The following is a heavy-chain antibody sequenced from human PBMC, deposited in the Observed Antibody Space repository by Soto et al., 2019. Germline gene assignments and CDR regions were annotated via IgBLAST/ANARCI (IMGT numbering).Heavy chain of an antibody. CDR3: ARDRWGIAAAGVNSMDV. J-gene: IGHJ6*04. CDR2: KYYRSKWYN. D-gene: IGHD6-13*01. CDR1: VDGFSSTSAA. Sequence: SQSLLLPGAISVDGFSSTSAAWDWIRRSPSRGLELLGRKYYRSKWYNDYAVSVKSRITINPDTSTNQFALQRNSGTSEATAVYYCARDRWGIAAAGVNSMDVWA. V-gene: IGHV6-1*01.